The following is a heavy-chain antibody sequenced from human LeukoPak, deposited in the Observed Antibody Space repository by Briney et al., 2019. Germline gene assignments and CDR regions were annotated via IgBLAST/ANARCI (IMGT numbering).Heavy chain of an antibody. CDR2: IIPIFGTA. CDR1: GGTFSSYA. V-gene: IGHV1-69*05. Sequence: ASVKVSCKASGGTFSSYAISWVRQAPGQGLEWMGGIIPIFGTANYAQKFQGRVTITTDESTSTAYMELSSLRSEDTAVYYCARDYYDSSGYLDYWGQGTLSPSPQ. CDR3: ARDYYDSSGYLDY. J-gene: IGHJ4*02. D-gene: IGHD3-22*01.